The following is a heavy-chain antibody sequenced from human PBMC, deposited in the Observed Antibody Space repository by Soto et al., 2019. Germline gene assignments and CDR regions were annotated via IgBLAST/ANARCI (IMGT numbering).Heavy chain of an antibody. J-gene: IGHJ3*02. CDR3: ASLGRFPDAFDI. V-gene: IGHV3-7*01. CDR1: GFTFSSYW. Sequence: EVQLVESGGGLVQPGGCLRLSCAASGFTFSSYWMSWVRQAPGKGLEWVANIKQDGSEKYYVDSVKGRFTISRDNAKNSLYLQMNSLRAEDTAVYYCASLGRFPDAFDIWGQGTMVTVSS. CDR2: IKQDGSEK. D-gene: IGHD1-26*01.